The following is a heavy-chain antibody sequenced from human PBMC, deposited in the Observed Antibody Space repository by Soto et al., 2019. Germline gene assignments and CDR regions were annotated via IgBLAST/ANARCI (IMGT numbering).Heavy chain of an antibody. D-gene: IGHD3-3*01. J-gene: IGHJ6*02. CDR3: ARAGEAHSTYYDFWGGYYYYYGMDV. CDR1: GGSISSYY. V-gene: IGHV4-59*01. CDR2: IYYSGST. Sequence: SETLSLTCTVSGGSISSYYWSWIRQPPGKGLEWIGYIYYSGSTNYNPSLKSRVTISVDTSKNQFSLKLSSVTAADTAVYYCARAGEAHSTYYDFWGGYYYYYGMDVWGQGTTVTVSS.